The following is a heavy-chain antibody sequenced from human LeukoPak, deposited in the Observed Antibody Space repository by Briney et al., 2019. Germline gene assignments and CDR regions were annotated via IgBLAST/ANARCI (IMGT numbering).Heavy chain of an antibody. J-gene: IGHJ2*01. CDR1: GFTFSTYA. D-gene: IGHD6-19*01. Sequence: GGCLRLSCAASGFTFSTYAMSWVRQAPGKGLEWVSTISDSGANTYYADSVRGRFTISRDNSKNTLYLQKNSLRADDTAIYYCAKSMTLQWRGFFDLWGRGTHVTVSS. V-gene: IGHV3-23*01. CDR3: AKSMTLQWRGFFDL. CDR2: ISDSGANT.